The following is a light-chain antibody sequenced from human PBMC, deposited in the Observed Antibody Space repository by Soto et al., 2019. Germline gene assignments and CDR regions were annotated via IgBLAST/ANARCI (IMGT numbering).Light chain of an antibody. V-gene: IGKV3-15*01. CDR1: PSVSSN. CDR2: GAS. Sequence: EIQMTQSPATLSVSVGERATLTCRASPSVSSNLAWYQQTPGKAPRLLIYGASTRATAIPARFSGSGSGTEFTLTISSLQSEDFAVYYCQQYNNWPVTFGQGTKVDIK. CDR3: QQYNNWPVT. J-gene: IGKJ1*01.